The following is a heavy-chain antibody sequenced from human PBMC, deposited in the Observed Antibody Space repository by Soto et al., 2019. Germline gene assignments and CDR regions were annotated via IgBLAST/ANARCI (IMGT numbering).Heavy chain of an antibody. D-gene: IGHD3-22*01. CDR3: ARELYYYDNSGLGRFDI. CDR2: ISGYNGNT. J-gene: IGHJ3*02. Sequence: AAVKVSCKASGYTFTSYGISWVRQAPGQGLEWMGWISGYNGNTNYAQNLQGRVTMTTDTSTSTAYMELRSLRSDDTAVYYCARELYYYDNSGLGRFDIWGQGTMVTV. V-gene: IGHV1-18*04. CDR1: GYTFTSYG.